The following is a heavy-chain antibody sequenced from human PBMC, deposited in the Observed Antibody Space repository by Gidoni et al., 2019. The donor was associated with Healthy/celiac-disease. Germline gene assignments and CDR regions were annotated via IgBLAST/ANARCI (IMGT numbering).Heavy chain of an antibody. V-gene: IGHV3-30-3*01. CDR2: ISYDGSNK. J-gene: IGHJ6*02. D-gene: IGHD6-6*01. Sequence: QVQLVESGGGVVQPGRSLRLSCAASGFTFSSYAMHWVRQAPGKGLEWVAVISYDGSNKYYADSVKGRFTISRDNSKNTLYLQMNSLRAEDTAVYYCARDVSWGSSSLQFYGMDVWGQGTTVTVSS. CDR3: ARDVSWGSSSLQFYGMDV. CDR1: GFTFSSYA.